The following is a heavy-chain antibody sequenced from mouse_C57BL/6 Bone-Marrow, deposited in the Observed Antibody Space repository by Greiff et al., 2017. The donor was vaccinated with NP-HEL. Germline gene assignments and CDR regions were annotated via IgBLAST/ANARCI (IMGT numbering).Heavy chain of an antibody. CDR2: INPSSGYT. J-gene: IGHJ4*01. CDR1: GYTFTSYW. CDR3: ARYYYGSSSHYYYAMDY. Sequence: QVQLQQPGAELAKPGASVKLSCKASGYTFTSYWMHWVKQRPGQGLEWIGYINPSSGYTKYNQKFKDKATLTADKSSSTAYMQLSSLTYEDSAVYYCARYYYGSSSHYYYAMDYWGRGTSVTVSS. V-gene: IGHV1-7*01. D-gene: IGHD1-1*01.